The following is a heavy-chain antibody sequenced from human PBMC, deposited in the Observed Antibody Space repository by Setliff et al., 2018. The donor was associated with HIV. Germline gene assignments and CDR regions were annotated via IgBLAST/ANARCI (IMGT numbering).Heavy chain of an antibody. CDR2: INHSGRT. CDR3: ARHGQDYQLGYYYYYMDV. D-gene: IGHD2-2*01. J-gene: IGHJ6*03. V-gene: IGHV4-34*01. CDR1: GGSFSDNY. Sequence: SETLSLTCAVYGGSFSDNYWSWIRQSPGKGLEWIGEINHSGRTKYSPSLRSRVSISVDTSKTQFSLKLSSVTAADTAVYYCARHGQDYQLGYYYYYMDVWGKGTTVTFSS.